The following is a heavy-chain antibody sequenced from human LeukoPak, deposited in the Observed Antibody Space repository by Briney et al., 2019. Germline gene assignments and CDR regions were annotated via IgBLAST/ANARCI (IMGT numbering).Heavy chain of an antibody. Sequence: GGSLRLSCAASGFTFSSYAMSWVRQAPGKGLEWVSAISGSGGSTYYADSVKGRFTISRDSSKNTLYLQMNSLRAEDTAVYYCAKPRDDTTDYFDYWGQGTLVTVSS. J-gene: IGHJ4*02. D-gene: IGHD1-14*01. CDR2: ISGSGGST. CDR3: AKPRDDTTDYFDY. V-gene: IGHV3-23*01. CDR1: GFTFSSYA.